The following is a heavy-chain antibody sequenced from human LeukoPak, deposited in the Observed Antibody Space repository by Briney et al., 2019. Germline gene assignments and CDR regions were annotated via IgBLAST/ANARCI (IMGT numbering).Heavy chain of an antibody. J-gene: IGHJ4*02. CDR3: ARGYSSGWYSRLVFDY. Sequence: SETLSLTCAVYGGSFSGYYWSWIRQPPGKGLEWIGEINHSGSTNYNPSLKSRVTISVDTSKNQFFLKLSSVTAADTAVYYCARGYSSGWYSRLVFDYWGQGTLVTVSS. V-gene: IGHV4-34*01. D-gene: IGHD6-13*01. CDR1: GGSFSGYY. CDR2: INHSGST.